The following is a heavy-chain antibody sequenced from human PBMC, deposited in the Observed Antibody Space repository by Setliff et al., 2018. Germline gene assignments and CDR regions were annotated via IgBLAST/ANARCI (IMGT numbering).Heavy chain of an antibody. CDR1: GGSFSGYY. D-gene: IGHD3-3*01. Sequence: PSETLSLTCAVYGGSFSGYYWSWIRQPLGKGLEWIGEINHSGSTNYNPSLKSRVTILVDTSKNQFSLKLSSVTAADTAVYYCARVRYVFWSGSIDYWGQGTLVTVSS. V-gene: IGHV4-34*01. CDR3: ARVRYVFWSGSIDY. CDR2: INHSGST. J-gene: IGHJ4*02.